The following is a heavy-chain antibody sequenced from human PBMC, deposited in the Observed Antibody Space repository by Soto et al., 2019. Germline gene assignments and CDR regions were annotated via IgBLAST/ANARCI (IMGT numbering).Heavy chain of an antibody. CDR3: TTDLSIVVVVAATPFVDY. D-gene: IGHD2-15*01. J-gene: IGHJ4*02. CDR1: GFTFSNAW. Sequence: EVQLVESGGGLVKPGGSLRLSCAASGFTFSNAWMSWVRQAPGKGLEWVGRIESKTDGGTTDYAAPVKGRFTISRDDSKNTLYLQMNSLKTEDTAVYYCTTDLSIVVVVAATPFVDYWGQGTLVTVSS. V-gene: IGHV3-15*04. CDR2: IESKTDGGTT.